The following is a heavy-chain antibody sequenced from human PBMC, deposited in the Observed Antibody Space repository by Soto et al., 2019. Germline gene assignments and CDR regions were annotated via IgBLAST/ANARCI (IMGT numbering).Heavy chain of an antibody. CDR2: IIPIFGTA. J-gene: IGHJ6*02. CDR3: ASGYYSLFGYYYGMDV. V-gene: IGHV1-69*01. Sequence: QVQLVQSGAEVKKPGSSVKVSCKASGGTFSSYAISWVRQAPGQGLEWMGGIIPIFGTANYAQKFQGRVTITEDESTSTAYMELSSLRSEDTDVYYCASGYYSLFGYYYGMDVWGQGTTVTVSS. CDR1: GGTFSSYA. D-gene: IGHD3-3*01.